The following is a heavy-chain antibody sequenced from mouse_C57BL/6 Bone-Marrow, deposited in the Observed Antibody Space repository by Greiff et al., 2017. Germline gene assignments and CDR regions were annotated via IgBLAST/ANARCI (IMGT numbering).Heavy chain of an antibody. J-gene: IGHJ2*01. Sequence: EVQLQQSGAELVRPGASVKLSCTASGFNIKDDYMHWVKQRPEQGLEWIGWIDPENGDTEYASKFQGKATITADTSSNTAYLQLSSLTSEDTAVYYCTTDYYFDCWGQGTTLTVSS. V-gene: IGHV14-4*01. CDR2: IDPENGDT. CDR3: TTDYYFDC. CDR1: GFNIKDDY.